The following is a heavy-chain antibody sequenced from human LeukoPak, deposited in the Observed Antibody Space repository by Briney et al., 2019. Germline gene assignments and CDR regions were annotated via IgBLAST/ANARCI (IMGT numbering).Heavy chain of an antibody. Sequence: PGGSLRLSCAASGFTVSSNYMSWVRQAPGKGLEWVSVIYSGGSTYYADSVKGRFTISRDNSKNTLYLQMNSLRAEDTAVYYCAREQWLVPFDYWGQGTLVTVSS. CDR1: GFTVSSNY. J-gene: IGHJ4*02. V-gene: IGHV3-66*01. D-gene: IGHD6-19*01. CDR3: AREQWLVPFDY. CDR2: IYSGGST.